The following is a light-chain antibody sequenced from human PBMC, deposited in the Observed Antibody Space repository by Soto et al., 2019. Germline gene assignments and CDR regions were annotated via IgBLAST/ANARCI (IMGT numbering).Light chain of an antibody. V-gene: IGLV2-8*01. Sequence: QSALTQPPSASGSPGQSVTISCTGTSSDVGGYNYVSWYQQHPGKAPNLMIYEVSKRPSGVPDRFSGSKSGNTASLTVSGLQAEDEADYYCSSYAGSNLYVFGTGTKLTVL. J-gene: IGLJ1*01. CDR2: EVS. CDR3: SSYAGSNLYV. CDR1: SSDVGGYNY.